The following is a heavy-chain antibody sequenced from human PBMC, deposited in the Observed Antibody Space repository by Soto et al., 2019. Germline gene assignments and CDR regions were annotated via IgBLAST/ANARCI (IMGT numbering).Heavy chain of an antibody. V-gene: IGHV2-70*01. CDR1: GFSLSTSGMC. J-gene: IGHJ4*02. Sequence: SGPTLVNPTQTLTLTCTFSGFSLSTSGMCVSWIRQPPGKALEWLALIDWDDDKYYSTSLKTRLTISKDTSKNQVVLTMTNMDPVDTATYYCAWMLYYYDSSGYSLGYYFDYWGQGTLVTVSS. CDR3: AWMLYYYDSSGYSLGYYFDY. D-gene: IGHD3-22*01. CDR2: IDWDDDK.